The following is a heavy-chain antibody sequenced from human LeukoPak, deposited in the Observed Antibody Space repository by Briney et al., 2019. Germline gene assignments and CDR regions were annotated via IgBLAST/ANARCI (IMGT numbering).Heavy chain of an antibody. J-gene: IGHJ6*02. CDR3: ARSSYFESGNYYYYYGMDV. CDR2: MNPNSGNT. D-gene: IGHD1-26*01. CDR1: GYTFTSYD. Sequence: GASVKVSCKASGYTFTSYDINWVRQATGQGLEWMGWMNPNSGNTGYAQKFQGRVTMTRNTSISTAYMELSSLRSEDTAVYYCARSSYFESGNYYYYYGMDVWGRGTTVTVSS. V-gene: IGHV1-8*01.